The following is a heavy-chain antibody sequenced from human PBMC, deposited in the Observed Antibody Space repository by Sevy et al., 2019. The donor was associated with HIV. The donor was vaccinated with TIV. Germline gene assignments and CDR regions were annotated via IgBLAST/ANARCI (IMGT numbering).Heavy chain of an antibody. V-gene: IGHV3-43*01. CDR2: ISWDAKKT. CDR1: GFTFDDYT. Sequence: GESLKISCAASGFTFDDYTMHWVRQVPGKGLEWVSLISWDAKKTDYADSVEGRFTVSRDNRKNSLYLQMNSLGSEDTALYFCAKDIPRYSGFDHGGQGTLVTVSS. CDR3: AKDIPRYSGFDH. D-gene: IGHD3-10*01. J-gene: IGHJ4*02.